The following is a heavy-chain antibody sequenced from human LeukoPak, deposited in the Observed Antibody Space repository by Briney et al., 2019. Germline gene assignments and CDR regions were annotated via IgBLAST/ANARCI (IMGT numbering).Heavy chain of an antibody. Sequence: GGSLRPSCAASGFTFDDYGMSWVRQAPGKGLEWVSGINWNGGSTGYADSVKGRFTISRDNAKNSLYLQMNSLRAEDTAVYYCARDLRFKARWENYMDVWGKGTTVTVSS. V-gene: IGHV3-20*04. CDR2: INWNGGST. J-gene: IGHJ6*03. CDR3: ARDLRFKARWENYMDV. CDR1: GFTFDDYG. D-gene: IGHD3-3*01.